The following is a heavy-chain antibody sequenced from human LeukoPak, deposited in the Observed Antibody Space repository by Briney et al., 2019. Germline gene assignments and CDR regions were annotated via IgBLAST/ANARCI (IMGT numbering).Heavy chain of an antibody. V-gene: IGHV3-53*04. Sequence: GGSLRLSCAASGFTVSSNYMSWFRQAPGKGLEWVSVIYSGGSTYYADFVKGRFTISRHNSKNTLYLQMNSLRAEDTAVYYCARAMEYYDFWSGYWDYYYGMDVWGQGTTVTVSS. CDR3: ARAMEYYDFWSGYWDYYYGMDV. CDR2: IYSGGST. J-gene: IGHJ6*02. D-gene: IGHD3-3*01. CDR1: GFTVSSNY.